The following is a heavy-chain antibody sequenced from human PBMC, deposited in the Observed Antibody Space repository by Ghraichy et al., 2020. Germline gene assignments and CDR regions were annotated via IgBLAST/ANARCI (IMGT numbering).Heavy chain of an antibody. CDR3: ARVRSSSSNYYGMDV. J-gene: IGHJ6*02. D-gene: IGHD6-6*01. CDR2: IYYSGST. Sequence: SETLSLTCTVSGGSISSYYWSWIRQPPGKGLEWIGYIYYSGSTNYNPSLKSRVTISVDTSKNQFSLKLSSVTAADTAVYYCARVRSSSSNYYGMDVWGQGTTVTVSS. CDR1: GGSISSYY. V-gene: IGHV4-59*01.